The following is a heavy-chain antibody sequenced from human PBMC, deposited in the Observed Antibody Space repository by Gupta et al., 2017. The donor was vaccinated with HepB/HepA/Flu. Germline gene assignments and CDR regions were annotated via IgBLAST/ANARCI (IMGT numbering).Heavy chain of an antibody. CDR2: ISYDGSNK. J-gene: IGHJ5*02. Sequence: QVQLVESGGGVVQPGRSLRLSCAASGFTFSSYAMHWVRQAPGKGLEWVAVISYDGSNKYYADSVKGRFTISRDNSKNTLYLQMNSLRAEDTAVYYCARDYRYSSSWTNWFDPWGQGTLVTVSS. CDR3: ARDYRYSSSWTNWFDP. V-gene: IGHV3-30-3*01. D-gene: IGHD6-13*01. CDR1: GFTFSSYA.